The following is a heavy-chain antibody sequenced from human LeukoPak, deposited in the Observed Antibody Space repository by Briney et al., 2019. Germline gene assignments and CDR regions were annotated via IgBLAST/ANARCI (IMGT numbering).Heavy chain of an antibody. CDR2: ISAYNGNT. J-gene: IGHJ3*02. CDR3: ARDLWLVGKDAFDI. D-gene: IGHD6-19*01. CDR1: GYTFTSYG. Sequence: AASVKVSCKASGYTFTSYGISWVRQAPGQGLAWMGWISAYNGNTNYAQKLQGRVTMTTDTSTSTAYMELRSLRSDDTAVYYCARDLWLVGKDAFDIWGQGTMVTVSS. V-gene: IGHV1-18*01.